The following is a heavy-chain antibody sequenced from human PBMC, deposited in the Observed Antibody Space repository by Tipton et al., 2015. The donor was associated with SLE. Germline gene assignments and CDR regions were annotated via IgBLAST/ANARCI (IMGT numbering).Heavy chain of an antibody. Sequence: TLSLTCAVSGGSMTSTRYYWGWIRQSPGKGLEWIGSLYHRGRTYYNPSLKSRLTISVDTSTNQFSLKLSSVTAADTAVYYCARRGWVDAFDIWGQGTMVIVSS. CDR2: LYHRGRT. CDR3: ARRGWVDAFDI. CDR1: GGSMTSTRYY. V-gene: IGHV4-39*07. D-gene: IGHD6-19*01. J-gene: IGHJ3*02.